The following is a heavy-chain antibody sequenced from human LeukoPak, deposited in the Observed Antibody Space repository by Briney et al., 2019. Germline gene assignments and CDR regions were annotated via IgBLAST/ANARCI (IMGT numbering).Heavy chain of an antibody. V-gene: IGHV3-48*02. CDR3: AFRPLGDCSSSTCYAFDY. J-gene: IGHJ4*02. Sequence: TGGSLRLSCAVSGFTFSYYSVNWVRQAPGKGLEWVSYISSSGSTTYYADSVKGRFTVSRDNAKNSLYLQMNSLRDEDTAVYYCAFRPLGDCSSSTCYAFDYWGRGTLVTVPS. D-gene: IGHD2-2*01. CDR2: ISSSGSTT. CDR1: GFTFSYYS.